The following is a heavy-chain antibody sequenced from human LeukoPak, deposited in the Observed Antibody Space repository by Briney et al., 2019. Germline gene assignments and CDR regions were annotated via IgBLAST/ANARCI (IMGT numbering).Heavy chain of an antibody. CDR1: GASISSYY. CDR2: IYTSGGT. J-gene: IGHJ3*02. V-gene: IGHV4-4*09. D-gene: IGHD2-2*01. Sequence: SETLSLTCTVSGASISSYYWSWLPHPPGKGLQRIGYIYTSGGTNYNPSLKSRVTISVDTSKNQFSLKLSSVTAADTAVYYCARHRGYQLLRAFDIWGEGTMVTVSS. CDR3: ARHRGYQLLRAFDI.